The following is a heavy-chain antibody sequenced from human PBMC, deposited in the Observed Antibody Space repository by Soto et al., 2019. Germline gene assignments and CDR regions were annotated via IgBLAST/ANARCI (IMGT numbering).Heavy chain of an antibody. CDR2: INPSGGST. CDR1: EYTFSGYD. V-gene: IGHV1-46*01. CDR3: ASRSGPSSSYTIDV. Sequence: ASVKVSCKASEYTFSGYDINWLRESTGQGLEWMGTINPSGGSTSYAQKFQGKVTMTRDTSTSTDYMELSSLRSEDTAVYYCASRSGPSSSYTIDV. J-gene: IGHJ6*01. D-gene: IGHD3-3*01.